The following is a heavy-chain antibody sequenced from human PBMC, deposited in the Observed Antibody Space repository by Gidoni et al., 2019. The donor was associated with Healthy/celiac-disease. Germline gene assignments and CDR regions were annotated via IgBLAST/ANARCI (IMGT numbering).Heavy chain of an antibody. CDR1: GFTFSSYA. Sequence: QVQLVESGGGVVQPGRSLSLSRAASGFTFSSYARHWVRPAPGKGLEWVAVISYDGSNKYYADSVKGRFTISRDNSKNTLYLQMNSLRAEDTAVYYCAREGAAYYYGSGSYQPLDYWGQGTLVTVSS. J-gene: IGHJ4*02. D-gene: IGHD3-10*01. V-gene: IGHV3-30*04. CDR3: AREGAAYYYGSGSYQPLDY. CDR2: ISYDGSNK.